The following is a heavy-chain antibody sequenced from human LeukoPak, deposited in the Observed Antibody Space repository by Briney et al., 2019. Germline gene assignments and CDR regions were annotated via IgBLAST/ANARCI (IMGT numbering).Heavy chain of an antibody. J-gene: IGHJ4*02. CDR3: ARDPPLGYCSSSSCPHLDY. D-gene: IGHD2-2*01. V-gene: IGHV3-21*01. CDR1: GFTFSRYS. Sequence: PGGSLRLSCAASGFTFSRYSMNWVRQAPGKGLEWLSSISSSSSFIYYADSVKGRSTISRDNAKNSLYLQMNSLRAEDTAVYYCARDPPLGYCSSSSCPHLDYWGQGTLVTVSS. CDR2: ISSSSSFI.